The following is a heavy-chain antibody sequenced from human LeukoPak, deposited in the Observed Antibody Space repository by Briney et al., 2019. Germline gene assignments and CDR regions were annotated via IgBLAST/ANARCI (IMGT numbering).Heavy chain of an antibody. V-gene: IGHV4-30-2*01. D-gene: IGHD1-26*01. CDR1: GGSISSGGYS. CDR2: IYHNGST. CDR3: ASGGSGSYYMDFDY. J-gene: IGHJ4*02. Sequence: SETLSLTRAVSGGSISSGGYSWSWIRQPPGKGLEWIGYIYHNGSTYYNPSLKSRVTISVDRSKNQFSLKLSSVTAADTAVYYCASGGSGSYYMDFDYWGQGTLVTVSS.